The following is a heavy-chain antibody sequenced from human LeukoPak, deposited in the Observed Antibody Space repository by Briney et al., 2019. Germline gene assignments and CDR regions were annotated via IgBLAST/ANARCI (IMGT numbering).Heavy chain of an antibody. CDR1: GFTFSSYA. D-gene: IGHD3-9*01. J-gene: IGHJ3*02. CDR2: ISSNGGST. CDR3: VNSAGYVGDAFDI. Sequence: GSRRLSCSASGFTFSSYAMHWVRQAPGKGLEYVSAISSNGGSTYYADSVKGRFTISRDNSKNTLYLQMSSLRAEDTAVYYCVNSAGYVGDAFDIWGQGTMVTVTS. V-gene: IGHV3-64D*06.